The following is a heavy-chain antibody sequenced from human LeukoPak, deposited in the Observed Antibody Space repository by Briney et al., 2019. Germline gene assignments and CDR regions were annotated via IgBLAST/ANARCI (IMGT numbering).Heavy chain of an antibody. CDR3: ARSRQGSGLLNY. J-gene: IGHJ4*02. D-gene: IGHD3-10*01. Sequence: SETLSLTCTVSGGSISSYYWSWIRQPPGKGLEWIGCIYDRGPTYYNPSLKSRITISVDRPKNQFFLNVTFVTAADTAVYYCARSRQGSGLLNYWGQGNLVAVSS. CDR1: GGSISSYY. CDR2: IYDRGPT. V-gene: IGHV4-59*12.